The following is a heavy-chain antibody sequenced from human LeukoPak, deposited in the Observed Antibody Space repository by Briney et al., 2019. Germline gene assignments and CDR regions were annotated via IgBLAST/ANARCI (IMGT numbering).Heavy chain of an antibody. J-gene: IGHJ3*02. V-gene: IGHV3-66*01. CDR1: GFTVSSNY. Sequence: GGSLRLSCAASGFTVSSNYMSWVRQAPGKGLEWVSVIYSGGSTYYADSVKGRFTISRDNSKNTLYLQMNSLRAEDTAVYYCAREVVAVGSLDAFDIWGQGTMVTVSS. D-gene: IGHD3-22*01. CDR3: AREVVAVGSLDAFDI. CDR2: IYSGGST.